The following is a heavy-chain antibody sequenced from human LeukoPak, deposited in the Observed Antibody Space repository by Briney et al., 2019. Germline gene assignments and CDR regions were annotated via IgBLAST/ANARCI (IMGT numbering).Heavy chain of an antibody. J-gene: IGHJ6*02. CDR2: IYYSGST. D-gene: IGHD5-18*01. V-gene: IGHV4-30-4*01. CDR1: GGSISSGDYY. CDR3: ARVVTYYGMDV. Sequence: PSEPLSLTCTVSGGSISSGDYYGSWIRQPPGKGLEWIGYIYYSGSTYYNPSLKSRVTISVDTSKNQFSLKLSSVTAADTAVYYCARVVTYYGMDVWGQGTTATVSS.